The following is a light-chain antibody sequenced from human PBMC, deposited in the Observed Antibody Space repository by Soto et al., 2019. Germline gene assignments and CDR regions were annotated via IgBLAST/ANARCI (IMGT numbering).Light chain of an antibody. Sequence: EVVLTQSPGTLSLSPGERATLPCRASQSVSSSYLAWYQQKPGQAPRLLIYDASNRATGIPARFSGSGSGTDFTLTISSLEPEDIAVYYCQQRSNWRVTFGGGTKVDI. V-gene: IGKV3D-20*02. CDR2: DAS. J-gene: IGKJ4*01. CDR1: QSVSSSY. CDR3: QQRSNWRVT.